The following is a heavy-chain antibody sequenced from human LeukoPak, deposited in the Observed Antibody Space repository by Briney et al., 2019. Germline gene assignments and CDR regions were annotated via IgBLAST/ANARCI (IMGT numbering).Heavy chain of an antibody. CDR1: GFTFSSYE. D-gene: IGHD1-26*01. CDR2: ITSSGRYI. CDR3: TRKGSQWDFPVDY. V-gene: IGHV3-21*01. Sequence: GGSLRLSCAASGFTFSSYEMNWVRQAPGKGLEWVSSITSSGRYIYYADSVKGRFTISRDNSENSLYLQMDSLTAEDTAVYYCTRKGSQWDFPVDYWGQGTRVAVSS. J-gene: IGHJ4*02.